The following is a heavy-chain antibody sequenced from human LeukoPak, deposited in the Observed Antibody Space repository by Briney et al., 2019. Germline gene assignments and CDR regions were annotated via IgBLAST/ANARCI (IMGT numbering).Heavy chain of an antibody. CDR1: GFTFSSYA. Sequence: PGRSLRLSCAASGFTFSSYAMHWVRQAPGKGLEWVAVISYDGSNKYYADSVKGRFTISRDNSKNTLYLQMNSLRAEDTAVYYCARDPVSGYDYYFDYWGQGTLVTVSS. CDR2: ISYDGSNK. D-gene: IGHD5-12*01. CDR3: ARDPVSGYDYYFDY. V-gene: IGHV3-30-3*01. J-gene: IGHJ4*02.